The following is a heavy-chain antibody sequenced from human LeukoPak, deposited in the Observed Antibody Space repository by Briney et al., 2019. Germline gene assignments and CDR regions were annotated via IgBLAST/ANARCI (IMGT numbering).Heavy chain of an antibody. J-gene: IGHJ4*02. CDR2: SYHSGST. CDR3: ASSVAGPGTYFDY. Sequence: SETLSLTCAVSGGSISSSNWWSWVRQPPGKGLEWIGESYHSGSTNYNPSLKSRVTISVDKSKNQFSLKLSSVTAADTAVYYCASSVAGPGTYFDYWGQGTLVTVSS. CDR1: GGSISSSNW. V-gene: IGHV4-4*02. D-gene: IGHD6-19*01.